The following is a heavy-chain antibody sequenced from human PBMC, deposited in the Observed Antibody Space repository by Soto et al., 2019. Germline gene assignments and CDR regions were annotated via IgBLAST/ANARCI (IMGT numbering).Heavy chain of an antibody. V-gene: IGHV1-69*13. CDR3: ARHALRSYDSSGYYRY. CDR1: GGTFSSYA. Sequence: SVKVSCKASGGTFSSYAISWVRQAPGQGLEWMGGIIPIFGTANYAQKFQGRVTITADEFTSTAYMELSSLRSEDTAVYYCARHALRSYDSSGYYRYWGQGTLVTVSS. D-gene: IGHD3-22*01. CDR2: IIPIFGTA. J-gene: IGHJ4*02.